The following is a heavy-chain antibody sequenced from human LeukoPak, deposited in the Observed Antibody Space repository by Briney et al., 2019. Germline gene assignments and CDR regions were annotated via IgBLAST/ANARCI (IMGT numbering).Heavy chain of an antibody. CDR2: IYYHEST. D-gene: IGHD1-1*01. CDR3: ARRAYSAAYWKHFDY. V-gene: IGHV4-39*01. Sequence: SETLSLTCTVSGGSISSSSDYWGWIRQAPGKGLEWIGSIYYHESTYYNSSLKSRVTISVDTSKNQFSLKLNSVTAADTAVYFCARRAYSAAYWKHFDYWGQGTLVTVSS. J-gene: IGHJ4*02. CDR1: GGSISSSSDY.